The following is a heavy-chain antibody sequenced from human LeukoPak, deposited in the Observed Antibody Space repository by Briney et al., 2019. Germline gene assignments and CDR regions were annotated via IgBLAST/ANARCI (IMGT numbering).Heavy chain of an antibody. J-gene: IGHJ4*02. D-gene: IGHD5-18*01. CDR3: AKRSYGFSYYFDY. Sequence: GGSLRLSCAASGFTFSSYAMSWVRQAPGKGLEWVSTISGNGGSTYYADSVKGRFTISRDNSKNTLYLQMNSLRAEDTAVYYCAKRSYGFSYYFDYWGQGTLVTVSS. V-gene: IGHV3-23*01. CDR2: ISGNGGST. CDR1: GFTFSSYA.